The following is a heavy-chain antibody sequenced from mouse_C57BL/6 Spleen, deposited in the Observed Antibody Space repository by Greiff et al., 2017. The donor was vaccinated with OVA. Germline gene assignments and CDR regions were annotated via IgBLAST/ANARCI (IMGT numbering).Heavy chain of an antibody. V-gene: IGHV1-77*01. J-gene: IGHJ4*01. CDR3: ARRATVVPHYYAMDY. D-gene: IGHD1-1*01. CDR1: GYTFTDYY. Sequence: VQLQQSGAELVKPGASVKISCKASGYTFTDYYINWVKQRPGQGLEWIGKIGPGSGSTYYNEKFKGKATLTADKSSSTAYMQLSSLTSEDSAVYFWARRATVVPHYYAMDYWGQGTSVTVSS. CDR2: IGPGSGST.